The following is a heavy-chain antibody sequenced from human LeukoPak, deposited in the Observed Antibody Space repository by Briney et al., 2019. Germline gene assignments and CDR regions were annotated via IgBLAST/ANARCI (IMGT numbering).Heavy chain of an antibody. V-gene: IGHV4-38-2*02. J-gene: IGHJ6*03. CDR2: IYHSGST. CDR1: GYSISSGYY. CDR3: AREAAVYYGSGSFRTYHYYYYMDV. D-gene: IGHD3-10*01. Sequence: SETLSLTCTVSGYSISSGYYWGWIRQPPGKGLEWIGSIYHSGSTYYNPSLKSRVTISVDTSKNQFSLKLSSVTAADTAVYYCAREAAVYYGSGSFRTYHYYYYMDVWGKGTTVTVSS.